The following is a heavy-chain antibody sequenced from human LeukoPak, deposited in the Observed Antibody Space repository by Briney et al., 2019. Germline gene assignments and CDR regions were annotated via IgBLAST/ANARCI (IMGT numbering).Heavy chain of an antibody. CDR2: ISGSGGST. D-gene: IGHD3-22*01. J-gene: IGHJ4*02. CDR1: GFTFSSYA. Sequence: GGSLRLSCAGSGFTFSSYAMSWVRQAPGKGLEWVSAISGSGGSTYYEDSVKGRFTISRDNSKNTLYLQMNSLRAEDTAVYYCAKVRYYYDSSGYYSLDYWGQGTLVTVSS. V-gene: IGHV3-23*01. CDR3: AKVRYYYDSSGYYSLDY.